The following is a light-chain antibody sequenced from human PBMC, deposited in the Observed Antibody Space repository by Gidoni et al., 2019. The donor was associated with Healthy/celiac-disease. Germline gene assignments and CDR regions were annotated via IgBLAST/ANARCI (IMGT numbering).Light chain of an antibody. J-gene: IGKJ5*01. CDR2: DAS. CDR3: QQRSNWPPEIT. V-gene: IGKV3-11*01. CDR1: QSVSSY. Sequence: EIVLPQSPTTLSLSPGERATRSCRASQSVSSYLAWYQQKPGQAPRLLIYDASNRATGIPARFSGSGSGTDFTLTISSLEPEDFAVYYCQQRSNWPPEITFGQGTRLEIK.